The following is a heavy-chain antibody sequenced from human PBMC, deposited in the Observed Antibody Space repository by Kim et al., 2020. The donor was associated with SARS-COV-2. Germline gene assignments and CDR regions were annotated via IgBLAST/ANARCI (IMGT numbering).Heavy chain of an antibody. D-gene: IGHD2-2*01. CDR3: ATGYCSSTSCYKNWFDP. V-gene: IGHV1-69*04. Sequence: SVKVSCKASGGTFSSYAISWVRQAPGQGLEWMGRIIPILGIANYAQKFQGRVTITADKSTSTAYMELSSLRSEDTAVYYWATGYCSSTSCYKNWFDPWGQGTLVTVSS. CDR2: IIPILGIA. CDR1: GGTFSSYA. J-gene: IGHJ5*02.